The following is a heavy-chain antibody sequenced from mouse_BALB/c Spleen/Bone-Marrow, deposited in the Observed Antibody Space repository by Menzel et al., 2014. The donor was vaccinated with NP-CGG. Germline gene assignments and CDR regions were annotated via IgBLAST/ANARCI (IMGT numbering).Heavy chain of an antibody. D-gene: IGHD4-1*01. CDR2: IRLKSNNYAT. Sequence: EVKLVESGGGLVQPGESMKLSCVVSGFTFSHYWMNWVRQSPEKGLEWVAEIRLKSNNYATHYAESAKGRFTISRDDSKSSVYLQMNNLRAEDTGIYYCTRTGTGYFDYWGQGTTPTVSS. CDR1: GFTFSHYW. J-gene: IGHJ2*01. CDR3: TRTGTGYFDY. V-gene: IGHV6-6*02.